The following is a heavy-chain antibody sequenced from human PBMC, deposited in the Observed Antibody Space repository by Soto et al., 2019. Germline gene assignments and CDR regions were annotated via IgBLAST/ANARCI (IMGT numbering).Heavy chain of an antibody. CDR2: ISAYNGNT. CDR1: GYTFTSYG. D-gene: IGHD3-3*01. J-gene: IGHJ5*02. CDR3: ARDVPDYDFWSGYYARHRDLDP. V-gene: IGHV1-18*01. Sequence: PGASVKVSFKGSGYTFTSYGISWVRQAPGQGLEWMGWISAYNGNTNYAQKLQGRVTMTTDTSTSTAYMELRSLRSDDTAVYYCARDVPDYDFWSGYYARHRDLDPWGQGTLVTVSS.